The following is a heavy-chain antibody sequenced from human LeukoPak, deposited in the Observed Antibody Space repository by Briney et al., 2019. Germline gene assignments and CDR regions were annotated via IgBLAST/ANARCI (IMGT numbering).Heavy chain of an antibody. CDR3: ARDNGYCSGGSCAPVPFDY. V-gene: IGHV3-48*01. J-gene: IGHJ4*02. CDR2: ISSSTRTI. D-gene: IGHD2-15*01. Sequence: GGSLRLSCAASGFTLSSYNMNWVRQAPGKGLEWVSYISSSTRTIYYADSVKGRFTISRDNAKNSLYLQMHSLRAEDTAVYYCARDNGYCSGGSCAPVPFDYWGQGTLVTVSS. CDR1: GFTLSSYN.